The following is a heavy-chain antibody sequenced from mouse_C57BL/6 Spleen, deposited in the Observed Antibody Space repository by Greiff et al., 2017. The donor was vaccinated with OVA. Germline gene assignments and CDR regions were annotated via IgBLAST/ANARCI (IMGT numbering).Heavy chain of an antibody. CDR2: IYPSDSDT. D-gene: IGHD1-1*01. V-gene: IGHV1-61*01. CDR1: GYTFTSYW. J-gene: IGHJ3*01. CDR3: ARKNYGSSYVAWFAY. Sequence: QVQLQQPGAELVRPGSSVKLSCKASGYTFTSYWLDWVKQRPGQGLEWIGNIYPSDSDTHYNQKFKAKATLTVEKSSSTAYMQLSSLPSEDSAVYYGARKNYGSSYVAWFAYWGQGTLVTVSA.